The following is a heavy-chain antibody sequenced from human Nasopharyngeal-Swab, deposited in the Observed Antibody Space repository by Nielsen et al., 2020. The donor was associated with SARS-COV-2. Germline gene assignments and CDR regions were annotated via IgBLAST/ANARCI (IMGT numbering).Heavy chain of an antibody. J-gene: IGHJ4*02. CDR3: TRCGGGCYSGRDY. CDR1: GFTFSDSA. CDR2: IRSKGNNYAT. Sequence: GESLKISCAASGFTFSDSAIHWVRQASGKGLEWVGRIRSKGNNYATAYAASVKGRFINLRDDPTNTAYLQMNSLKTEDTAVYYCTRCGGGCYSGRDYWGQGTLVTVSS. D-gene: IGHD2-21*02. V-gene: IGHV3-73*01.